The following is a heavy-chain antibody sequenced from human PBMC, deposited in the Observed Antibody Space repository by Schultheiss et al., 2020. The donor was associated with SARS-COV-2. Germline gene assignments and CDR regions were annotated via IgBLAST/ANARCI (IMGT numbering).Heavy chain of an antibody. CDR1: GGSISSYY. Sequence: SETLSLTCTVSGGSISSYYWSWIRQPAGKGLEWIGYIYNSGSANYNPSLKSRVTISVGTSKNQFSLKLSSVTAADTSVYYCARAPGYSYAQFDYWGQGTLVTVSS. CDR2: IYNSGSA. CDR3: ARAPGYSYAQFDY. D-gene: IGHD5-18*01. J-gene: IGHJ4*02. V-gene: IGHV4-59*06.